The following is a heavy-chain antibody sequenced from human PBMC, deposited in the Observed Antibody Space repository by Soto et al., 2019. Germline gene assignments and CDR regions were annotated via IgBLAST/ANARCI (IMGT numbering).Heavy chain of an antibody. J-gene: IGHJ4*02. CDR3: ARDGGRHSGGIDY. Sequence: QVQLVQSGAEVKKPGSSVKVSCKASGGTFSSYSINWVRQARGQGLEWMGEIIPIFGTANYAQKFQGRVTITVDESTSTAYMELSSLRSEDTAVYYCARDGGRHSGGIDYWGQGTLVTVSS. V-gene: IGHV1-69*01. CDR2: IIPIFGTA. D-gene: IGHD1-26*01. CDR1: GGTFSSYS.